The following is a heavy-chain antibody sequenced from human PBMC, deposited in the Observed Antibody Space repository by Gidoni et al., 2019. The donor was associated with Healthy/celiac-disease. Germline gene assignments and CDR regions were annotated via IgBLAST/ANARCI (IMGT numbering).Heavy chain of an antibody. V-gene: IGHV3-9*01. D-gene: IGHD2-2*02. J-gene: IGHJ4*02. CDR3: ARDYCSSTSCYIDY. CDR1: GFTFADYA. Sequence: EVQLVESGGGLVQPGRSLSLSCAASGFTFADYAMHWVRQAPGKGLEWVSGINWNSGGIGYADSVKGRFTIARDNAKNSLYLQMNRLRAEDTALYYCARDYCSSTSCYIDYWGQGTLVTVSS. CDR2: INWNSGGI.